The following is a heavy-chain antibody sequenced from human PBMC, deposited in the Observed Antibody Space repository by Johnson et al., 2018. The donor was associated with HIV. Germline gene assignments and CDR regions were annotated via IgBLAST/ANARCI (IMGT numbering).Heavy chain of an antibody. J-gene: IGHJ3*02. CDR3: AKTEDAFDI. Sequence: QLVESGGGVVQPGRSLRLSCAASGFTVSSNHMRWVRQAPGKGLEWVGFISFDGSNTHYADSVRGRFTISRDNSKNTLYLQMNGLRIESTAIYYCAKTEDAFDIWGQGTMVTVSS. CDR1: GFTVSSNH. CDR2: ISFDGSNT. V-gene: IGHV3-30*18.